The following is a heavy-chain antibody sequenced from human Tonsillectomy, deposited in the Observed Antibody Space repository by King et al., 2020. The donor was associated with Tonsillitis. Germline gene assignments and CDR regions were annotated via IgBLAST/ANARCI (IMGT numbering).Heavy chain of an antibody. CDR2: IYYSGST. D-gene: IGHD3-10*01. J-gene: IGHJ4*02. CDR3: ARAQGSGSYYPFDY. Sequence: QLQESGPGLVKPSETLSLTCTVSGGSISSSIYYWGWIRQPPGKGLEWIESIYYSGSTYYNPSLKSRVTISVDTSKNQFPLKLSSVTAADTAVYYCARAQGSGSYYPFDYWGQGTLVTVSS. CDR1: GGSISSSIYY. V-gene: IGHV4-39*01.